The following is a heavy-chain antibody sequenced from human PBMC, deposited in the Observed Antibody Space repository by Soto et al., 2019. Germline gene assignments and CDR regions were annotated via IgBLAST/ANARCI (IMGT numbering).Heavy chain of an antibody. V-gene: IGHV1-69*14. CDR3: ASSPPPTVTMYSRYFDP. CDR2: IIPIFGTA. CDR1: GGTFSSYA. J-gene: IGHJ2*01. D-gene: IGHD4-17*01. Sequence: QVQLVQSGAEVKKPGSSVKVSCKTSGGTFSSYAINWVRQAPGQGLEWMGGIIPIFGTANYAQKFQGRITITADKSTNTAYMELRSLRSDDTAVYYCASSPPPTVTMYSRYFDPSGRGTLVTVSS.